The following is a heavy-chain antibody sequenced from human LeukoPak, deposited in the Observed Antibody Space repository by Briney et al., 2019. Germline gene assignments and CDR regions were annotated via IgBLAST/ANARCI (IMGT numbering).Heavy chain of an antibody. D-gene: IGHD4-11*01. CDR1: GYTFTGYY. V-gene: IGHV1-46*01. Sequence: AASVKVSCKASGYTFTGYYMHWVRPAPGQGLEWMGIIKPSDGSTIYAQKFQGRVTMTSDTSTATVYMEVSSLRSDDTAVYYCARLDYSKFDYWGQGILVTVSS. CDR3: ARLDYSKFDY. J-gene: IGHJ4*02. CDR2: IKPSDGST.